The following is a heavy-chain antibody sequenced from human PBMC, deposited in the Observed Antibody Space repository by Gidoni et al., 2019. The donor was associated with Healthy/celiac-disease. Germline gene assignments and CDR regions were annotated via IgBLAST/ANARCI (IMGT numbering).Heavy chain of an antibody. D-gene: IGHD6-13*01. J-gene: IGHJ5*02. V-gene: IGHV1-69*01. CDR3: ASGQQLTNWFDP. Sequence: QVQLVQSGAEVKKPGSAVTVSGKASGGTFSSYAICWVRQAPGRGLEWMGGIIPSFGTANSAQKFQGSVTVTADESTSTAYMGLSSLGSEAAAVYYCASGQQLTNWFDPWGQGTLVTVSS. CDR2: IIPSFGTA. CDR1: GGTFSSYA.